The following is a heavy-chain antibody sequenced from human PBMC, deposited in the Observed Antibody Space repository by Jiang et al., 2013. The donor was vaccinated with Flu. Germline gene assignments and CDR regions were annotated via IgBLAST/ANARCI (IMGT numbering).Heavy chain of an antibody. J-gene: IGHJ4*02. CDR3: ARDPGLSGYYSDY. CDR2: IKQDGSGK. V-gene: IGHV3-7*03. Sequence: QLVESGGDLVQPGGSLRLSCAASGFTFSDYWMSWVRQAPGKGLEWVANIKQDGSGKYYVDSVKGRFTISRDNAKNSLYLQMNSLRAEDTAVYYCARDPGLSGYYSDYWGQGTLVTVSS. CDR1: GFTFSDYW. D-gene: IGHD3-3*01.